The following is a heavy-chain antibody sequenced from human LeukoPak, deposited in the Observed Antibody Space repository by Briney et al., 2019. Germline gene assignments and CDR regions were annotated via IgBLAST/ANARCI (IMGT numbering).Heavy chain of an antibody. V-gene: IGHV3-7*05. Sequence: SGGSLRLSCAASGFTFSSYAMHWVRQAPGKGLEWVANIKQDGSDRYCVDSLKGRFTISRDNAKNSLYLQMNSLRAEDTAVYYCARGRRIAAPGTSYYYGMDVWGQGTTVTVSS. J-gene: IGHJ6*02. CDR1: GFTFSSYA. CDR3: ARGRRIAAPGTSYYYGMDV. D-gene: IGHD6-13*01. CDR2: IKQDGSDR.